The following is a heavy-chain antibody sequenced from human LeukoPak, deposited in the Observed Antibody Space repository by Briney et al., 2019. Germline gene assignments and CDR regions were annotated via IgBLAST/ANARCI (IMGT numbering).Heavy chain of an antibody. CDR1: GGSINNGIYY. J-gene: IGHJ2*01. CDR2: IHTSGST. V-gene: IGHV4-61*09. Sequence: TLSLTCTVSGGSINNGIYYWSWIRQPAGSGLEWIGHIHTSGSTNYNPSLKSRVTISLDTSKNQFSLKLSSVTAADTAVYYCARLTSSWYQDWYFDLWGRGTLVTVSS. D-gene: IGHD6-13*01. CDR3: ARLTSSWYQDWYFDL.